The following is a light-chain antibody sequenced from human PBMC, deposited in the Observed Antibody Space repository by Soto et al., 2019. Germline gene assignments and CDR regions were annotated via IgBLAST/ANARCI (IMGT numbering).Light chain of an antibody. CDR3: QQRRNWPSAS. CDR2: DAS. CDR1: QNVGTY. J-gene: IGKJ5*01. V-gene: IGKV3-11*01. Sequence: DIVLTQSPGTLSLSPGESATLSCRASQNVGTYLAWYQQKPGQAPRLLLYDASYRATDVSARFSGSGSGTDFTLTISSLEPEDFAIYYCQQRRNWPSASFGQGTRLEIK.